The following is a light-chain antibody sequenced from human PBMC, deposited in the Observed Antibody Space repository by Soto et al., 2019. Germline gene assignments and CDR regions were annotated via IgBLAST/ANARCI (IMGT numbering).Light chain of an antibody. CDR3: QQYGHSPRT. CDR2: DAS. V-gene: IGKV3-20*01. CDR1: QSVSSSC. Sequence: EIVLTQSPGTLSLSPGERATLSCRASQSVSSSCLAWYQQKPGQAPRLLIYDASTRATGIPDRFSGSGSGADFTLTISRLEPEDFAVYYCQQYGHSPRTFGQGTKVDIK. J-gene: IGKJ1*01.